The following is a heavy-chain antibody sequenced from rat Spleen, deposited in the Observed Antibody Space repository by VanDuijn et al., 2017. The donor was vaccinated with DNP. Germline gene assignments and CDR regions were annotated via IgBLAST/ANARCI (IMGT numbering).Heavy chain of an antibody. J-gene: IGHJ3*01. CDR1: GFIFSNYY. Sequence: EVQLVESGGGPVQPGRSLKLSCVASGFIFSNYYMAWVRQAPKKGLEWVATISTSGSRAYYPDSVKGRFTISRDDAKSSLYLQMNSLKSEDTATYYCARSRLPGYYPFACWGQGTLVTVSS. V-gene: IGHV5-25*01. CDR2: ISTSGSRA. CDR3: ARSRLPGYYPFAC. D-gene: IGHD1-4*01.